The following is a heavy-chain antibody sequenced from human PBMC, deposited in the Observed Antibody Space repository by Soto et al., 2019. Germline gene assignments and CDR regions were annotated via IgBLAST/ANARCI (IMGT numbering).Heavy chain of an antibody. J-gene: IGHJ4*02. CDR1: GDSINTYY. D-gene: IGHD3-22*01. CDR3: ARHGSGYYVFFEN. Sequence: SETLSLTCTISGDSINTYYLSWIRQPPGKELEWIGYVSHNGNTNYNPSLKSRVTISVDTPKNQFSLKLNSVTAADTAMYYCARHGSGYYVFFENWGLGTLVTVSS. V-gene: IGHV4-59*08. CDR2: VSHNGNT.